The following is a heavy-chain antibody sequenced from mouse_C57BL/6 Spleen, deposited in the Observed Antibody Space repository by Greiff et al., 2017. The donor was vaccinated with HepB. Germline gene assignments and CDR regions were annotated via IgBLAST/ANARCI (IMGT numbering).Heavy chain of an antibody. Sequence: EVKLEESGGGLVKPGGSLKLSCAASGFTFSSYAMSWVRQTPEKRLEWVATISDGGSYTYYPDNVKGRFTISRDNAKNNLYLQMSHLKSEDTAMYYCAREGHDKGGFDYWGQGTTLTVSS. J-gene: IGHJ2*01. V-gene: IGHV5-4*01. CDR1: GFTFSSYA. CDR2: ISDGGSYT. CDR3: AREGHDKGGFDY. D-gene: IGHD2-12*01.